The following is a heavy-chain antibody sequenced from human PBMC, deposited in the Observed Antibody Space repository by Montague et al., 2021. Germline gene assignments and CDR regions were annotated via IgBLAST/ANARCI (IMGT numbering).Heavy chain of an antibody. D-gene: IGHD6-19*01. J-gene: IGHJ4*02. CDR1: GFPFSTYW. CDR3: SRSNGWVTDF. Sequence: SLSLSFAASGFPFSTYWMRLFRQAPGEGLEWVAHIKEDGSGTYYGDSVKGRFTISRDNAQNPLYLQMNRLRAEDTAVYYCSRSNGWVTDFWGQGTLVTVSS. V-gene: IGHV3-7*05. CDR2: IKEDGSGT.